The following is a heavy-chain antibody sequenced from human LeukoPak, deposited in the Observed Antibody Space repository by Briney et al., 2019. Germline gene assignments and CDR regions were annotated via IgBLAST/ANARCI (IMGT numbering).Heavy chain of an antibody. CDR1: GFTFDDYA. D-gene: IGHD5-18*01. CDR3: VKARRGYSYGADAFDI. V-gene: IGHV3-43*02. J-gene: IGHJ3*02. CDR2: ISGDGGST. Sequence: PGGSLRLSCGASGFTFDDYAMHWVRQAPGKGLEWVPLISGDGGSTYYADSVKGRFTISRDNSKNTLYLQMSSLRAEDTAVYYCVKARRGYSYGADAFDIWGQGTMVTVSS.